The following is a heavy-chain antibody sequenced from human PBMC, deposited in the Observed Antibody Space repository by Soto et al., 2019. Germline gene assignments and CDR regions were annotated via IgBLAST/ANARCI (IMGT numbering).Heavy chain of an antibody. CDR1: GYTFTSYG. D-gene: IGHD3-3*01. CDR2: ISAYNGNT. J-gene: IGHJ6*02. V-gene: IGHV1-18*01. Sequence: GASVKVSCKASGYTFTSYGISWVRQAPGQGLEWMGWISAYNGNTNYAQKLQGRVTMTTDTSTSTAYMELRSLRSDDTAVYYCARVKRGLRFLEWAPRGGMDVWGQGTTVTVS. CDR3: ARVKRGLRFLEWAPRGGMDV.